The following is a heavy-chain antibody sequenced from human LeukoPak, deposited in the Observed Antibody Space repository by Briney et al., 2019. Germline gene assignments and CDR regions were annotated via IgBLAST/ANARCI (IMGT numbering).Heavy chain of an antibody. D-gene: IGHD4-17*01. J-gene: IGHJ4*02. CDR2: IRSKAYGGTS. Sequence: GRSLRLSCTASGFTFGDFAMSWVRQAPGKGLEWVGCIRSKAYGGTSEYAASVKGRFTISRDDSKSIAYLQINSLKTEDTALYYCIRNYYGDSGGYFDYWGQGTLVTVSS. V-gene: IGHV3-49*04. CDR1: GFTFGDFA. CDR3: IRNYYGDSGGYFDY.